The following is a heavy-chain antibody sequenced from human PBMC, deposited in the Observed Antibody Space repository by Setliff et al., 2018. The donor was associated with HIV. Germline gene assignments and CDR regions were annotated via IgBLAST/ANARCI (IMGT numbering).Heavy chain of an antibody. CDR2: LYVSGDT. Sequence: SETLSLTCYVTDDPISSYYWSWVRQPAGKGLEWIGRLYVSGDTNYNPSLKSRVTMSLDTSKKHFSLNLSSVTAADTAVYYCARGLAYYSENTDYYYVSAGFDPWGPGTLVTVSS. V-gene: IGHV4-4*07. CDR3: ARGLAYYSENTDYYYVSAGFDP. D-gene: IGHD3-22*01. CDR1: DDPISSYY. J-gene: IGHJ5*02.